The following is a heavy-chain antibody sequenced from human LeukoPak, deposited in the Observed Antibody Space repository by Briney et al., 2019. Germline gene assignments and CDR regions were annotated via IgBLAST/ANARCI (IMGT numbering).Heavy chain of an antibody. CDR1: GRSITSSTYF. D-gene: IGHD3-10*01. Sequence: DTQSPVFADTGRSITSSTYFWWWIRHSPGKGLTWIGRFYYSGGTNDYPSLKSRVTLSVDTSKNQCCLKLCSVTAADTAVYYCVYYYGSGSVEYWGQGTLVTVST. V-gene: IGHV4-39*01. CDR3: VYYYGSGSVEY. J-gene: IGHJ4*02. CDR2: FYYSGGT.